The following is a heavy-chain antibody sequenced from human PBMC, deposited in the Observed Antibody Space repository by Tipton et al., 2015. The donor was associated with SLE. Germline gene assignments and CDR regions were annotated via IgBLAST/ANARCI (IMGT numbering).Heavy chain of an antibody. V-gene: IGHV1-18*01. Sequence: QLVQSGAEVKKPGASVKVSCKASGYTFTSYGISWVRQAPGQGLEWMGWINPYNGNPHYAQNLQGRVTMTTDRLTSTAHMELRSLRSDDTAVYYCTRGPGLITLPTNIAYWGQGTLVTVS. J-gene: IGHJ1*01. CDR1: GYTFTSYG. D-gene: IGHD2/OR15-2a*01. CDR3: TRGPGLITLPTNIAY. CDR2: INPYNGNP.